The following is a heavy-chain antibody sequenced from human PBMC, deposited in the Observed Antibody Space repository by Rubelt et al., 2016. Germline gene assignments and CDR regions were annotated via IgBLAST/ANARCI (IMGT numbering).Heavy chain of an antibody. CDR1: GFTFRTYG. Sequence: GGGVVQPGRSLRLSCAASGFTFRTYGMHWVRQAPGKGLEWVAVIWYDGGYKYNADSVQGRFTISRDNAKNSLFLQMNSLRADDTAVYYCATVANGNTIAFDIWGQGTMVTVSS. J-gene: IGHJ3*02. D-gene: IGHD3-3*01. CDR2: IWYDGGYK. V-gene: IGHV3-33*03. CDR3: ATVANGNTIAFDI.